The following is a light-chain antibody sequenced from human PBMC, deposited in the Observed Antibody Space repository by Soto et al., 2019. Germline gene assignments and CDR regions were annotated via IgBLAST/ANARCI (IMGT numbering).Light chain of an antibody. CDR3: QQANSFPIT. CDR2: EAT. V-gene: IGKV1-12*01. J-gene: IGKJ5*01. CDR1: QGLKF. Sequence: DIQMTQSPSSVSASVGDTVTITCRASQGLKFLAWYQQKPGKAPRLLIYEATNLQSGVPPRFSGSGSGTDFTLTISSLQPEDFATYFCQQANSFPITSGQGTRLEI.